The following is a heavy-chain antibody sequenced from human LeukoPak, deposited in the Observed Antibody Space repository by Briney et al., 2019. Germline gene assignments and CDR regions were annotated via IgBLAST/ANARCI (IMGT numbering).Heavy chain of an antibody. CDR1: GGSISSGGYY. D-gene: IGHD3-22*01. CDR3: ARRDSSASYWYFDL. V-gene: IGHV4-31*03. Sequence: SETLSLTCTVSGGSISSGGYYWSWIRQHPGKGXXWIGYIYDSGSTYDNPSLKSRVTISVDTSKNQFSLKLSSVTAADTAVYYCARRDSSASYWYFDLWGRGTLVTVSS. J-gene: IGHJ2*01. CDR2: IYDSGST.